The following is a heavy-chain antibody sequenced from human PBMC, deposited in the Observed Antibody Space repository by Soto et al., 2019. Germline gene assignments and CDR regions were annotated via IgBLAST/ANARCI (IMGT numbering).Heavy chain of an antibody. V-gene: IGHV3-11*01. J-gene: IGHJ6*03. CDR2: ISSSGSTI. CDR1: GFTFSDYY. D-gene: IGHD3-3*01. Sequence: AGGSLRLSCAASGFTFSDYYMSWIRQAPGKGLEWVPYISSSGSTIYYADSVKGRFTISRDNAKNSLYLQMNSLRAEDTAVYYCAREDYDFWSGYYDGYDFYMDAWGKGTTVTV. CDR3: AREDYDFWSGYYDGYDFYMDA.